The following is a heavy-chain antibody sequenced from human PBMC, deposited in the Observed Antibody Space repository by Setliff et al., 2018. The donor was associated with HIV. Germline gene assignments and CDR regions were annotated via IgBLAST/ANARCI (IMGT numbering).Heavy chain of an antibody. V-gene: IGHV2-5*02. CDR1: GFSLSTSGVS. Sequence: SGPTLVNPTQTLTLTCTFPGFSLSTSGVSVGWIRQPPGKALEWLALIYWDDDKHYSPSLKSRLTITKDTSKNQVVLTMTNVDPVDTATYFCAHQELGYCSGGSCPPPHAFDVWGQGTLVTVSS. CDR3: AHQELGYCSGGSCPPPHAFDV. D-gene: IGHD2-15*01. CDR2: IYWDDDK. J-gene: IGHJ3*01.